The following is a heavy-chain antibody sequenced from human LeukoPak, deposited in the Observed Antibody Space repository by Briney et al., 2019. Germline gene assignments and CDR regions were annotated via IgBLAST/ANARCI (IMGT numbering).Heavy chain of an antibody. Sequence: ASVKVSCKASGYTFTSYNINWVRQATGQGLEWMGWMNPNSGNTGYAQKFQGRVTMTSDTSISTAYMELSSLRSEDPAMYYWARVLGSPVGGSDRGHGTLVSVSS. J-gene: IGHJ4*01. V-gene: IGHV1-8*02. CDR2: MNPNSGNT. D-gene: IGHD2-15*01. CDR1: GYTFTSYN. CDR3: ARVLGSPVGGSD.